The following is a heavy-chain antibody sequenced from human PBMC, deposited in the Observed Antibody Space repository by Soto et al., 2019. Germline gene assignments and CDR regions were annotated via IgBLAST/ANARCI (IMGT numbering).Heavy chain of an antibody. V-gene: IGHV4-59*12. CDR3: ARDPDY. CDR1: GGSISSYY. Sequence: QVQLQESGPGLVKPSETLSLTCTVSGGSISSYYWSWIRQPPGKGLEWIGYIYHSGSTYYNPSLKSRVTISVDRSKNQFSLKLSSVTAADTAVYYCARDPDYWGQGTLVTVSS. CDR2: IYHSGST. J-gene: IGHJ4*02.